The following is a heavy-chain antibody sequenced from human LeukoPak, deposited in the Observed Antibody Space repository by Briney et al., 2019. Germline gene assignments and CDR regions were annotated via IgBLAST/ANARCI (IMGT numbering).Heavy chain of an antibody. CDR1: GFTFSSYT. D-gene: IGHD1-14*01. J-gene: IGHJ4*02. Sequence: GGSLRLSCAASGFTFSSYTMNWVRQGPGKGLEWVSSISTSSSYIHYADSVKGRFTISRDNAKNSLFLQMNSLRAEDTAVYYCARDHSEPGVFFDSWGQGTVVTVSS. CDR3: ARDHSEPGVFFDS. CDR2: ISTSSSYI. V-gene: IGHV3-21*04.